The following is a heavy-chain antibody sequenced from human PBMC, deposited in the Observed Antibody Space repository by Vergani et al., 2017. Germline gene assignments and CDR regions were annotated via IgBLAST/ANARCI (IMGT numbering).Heavy chain of an antibody. V-gene: IGHV1-69*01. Sequence: QVQLVQSGAEVKKPGSSVKVSCKASGGTFSSYAISWVRQAPGQGLEWMGGIIPIFGTANYAQKFQGRVTITADESTSTAYMELSSLRSEDTAVYYCASGGNYGDYACNWFDPWGQGTLVTVSS. CDR1: GGTFSSYA. CDR3: ASGGNYGDYACNWFDP. D-gene: IGHD4-17*01. J-gene: IGHJ5*02. CDR2: IIPIFGTA.